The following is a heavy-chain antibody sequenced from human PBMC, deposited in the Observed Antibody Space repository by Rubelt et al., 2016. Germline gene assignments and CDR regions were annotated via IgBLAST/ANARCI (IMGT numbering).Heavy chain of an antibody. CDR2: SYYSGST. Sequence: QLQLQESGPGLVKPSETLSLTCSVSGGAISSTNYYWGWVRQPPGKGLEWIGSSYYSGSTYYHPSLKNRVPISVDTSKNQLSRRLVSVAAADTAVYDCARPSSGGSSWYFAFDVWGQGTMVTVSS. CDR3: ARPSSGGSSWYFAFDV. CDR1: GGAISSTNYY. J-gene: IGHJ3*01. V-gene: IGHV4-39*01. D-gene: IGHD6-13*01.